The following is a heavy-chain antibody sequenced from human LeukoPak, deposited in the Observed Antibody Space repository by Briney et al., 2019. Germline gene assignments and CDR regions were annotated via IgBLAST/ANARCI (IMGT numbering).Heavy chain of an antibody. D-gene: IGHD6-19*01. CDR2: ISGIGGSS. J-gene: IGHJ4*02. V-gene: IGHV3-23*01. CDR1: GSSVNNYA. CDR3: AKGWHIAVAGPEYYFDY. Sequence: GGSLTLACAASGSSVNNYAVSSVRPAPGEGLGWVSGISGIGGSSFYADSVKGRFTISRDNSKNTVFLQMSGLRGEDTAVYFCAKGWHIAVAGPEYYFDYWGQGTLATVSS.